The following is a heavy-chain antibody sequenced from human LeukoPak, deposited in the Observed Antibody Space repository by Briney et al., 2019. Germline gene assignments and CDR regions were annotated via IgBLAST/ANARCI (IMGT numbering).Heavy chain of an antibody. D-gene: IGHD1-7*01. CDR3: ATAGNYRFDY. CDR1: GFTFSNYW. CDR2: INPDGSTV. J-gene: IGHJ4*02. V-gene: IGHV3-74*01. Sequence: GGSLRLSCAASGFTFSNYWVHWVRQAPGKGLVWVSRINPDGSTVNYADSVKGRFTISRDNAKNTLYLQMNSLRAEDTAVYYCATAGNYRFDYWGQGTLVTVSS.